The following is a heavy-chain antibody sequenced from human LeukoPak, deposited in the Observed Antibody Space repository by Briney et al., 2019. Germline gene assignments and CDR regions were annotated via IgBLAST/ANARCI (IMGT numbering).Heavy chain of an antibody. D-gene: IGHD3-22*01. J-gene: IGHJ3*02. V-gene: IGHV3-66*01. CDR3: ARVGYYYDSSGHFI. Sequence: GGSLRLSCAASGFTVSSNYMSWVRQAPGKGLEWVSVIYSGGSTYYADSVKGRFTISRDNSKNTLYLQMNSLRAEDTAVYYCARVGYYYDSSGHFIWGQGTMVTVSS. CDR2: IYSGGST. CDR1: GFTVSSNY.